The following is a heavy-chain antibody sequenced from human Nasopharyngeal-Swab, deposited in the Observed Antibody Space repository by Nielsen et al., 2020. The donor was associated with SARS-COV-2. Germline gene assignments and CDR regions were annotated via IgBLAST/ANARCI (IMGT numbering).Heavy chain of an antibody. CDR2: MNPNSGNT. J-gene: IGHJ6*03. V-gene: IGHV1-8*01. D-gene: IGHD5-12*01. CDR3: ARGFIVATIFHYYYYMDV. Sequence: WVRQAPGHGLEWMGWMNPNSGNTGYAQKFRGRVTMTRSTSISTAYMELSSLRSEDTAVYYCARGFIVATIFHYYYYMDVWGKGTTVTVSS.